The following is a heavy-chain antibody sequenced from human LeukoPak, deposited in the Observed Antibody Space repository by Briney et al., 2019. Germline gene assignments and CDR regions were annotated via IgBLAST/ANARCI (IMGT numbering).Heavy chain of an antibody. Sequence: ASVKVSCKASGYTLAGYYMHWVRQGPGQGLEWVGWINPNSGGTNYAQKFQGRVTMTRDTSISTAYMELSRLRSDDTAVYYCARGAGAAMVTPDYWGQGTLVTVSS. J-gene: IGHJ4*02. CDR3: ARGAGAAMVTPDY. CDR2: INPNSGGT. CDR1: GYTLAGYY. D-gene: IGHD5-18*01. V-gene: IGHV1-2*02.